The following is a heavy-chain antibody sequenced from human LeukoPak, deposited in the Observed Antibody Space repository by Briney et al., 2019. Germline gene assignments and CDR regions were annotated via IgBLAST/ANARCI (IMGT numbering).Heavy chain of an antibody. J-gene: IGHJ4*02. Sequence: SQTLSLTCTVSGGSISSGDYYWSWIRQPPGKGLEWIGYIYYSGSTYYNPSLKSRVTISVDTSKNQFSLKLSSVTAADTAVYYCAREGVGGAFFDYWGQGTLVTVSS. V-gene: IGHV4-30-4*01. D-gene: IGHD2-21*01. CDR1: GGSISSGDYY. CDR3: AREGVGGAFFDY. CDR2: IYYSGST.